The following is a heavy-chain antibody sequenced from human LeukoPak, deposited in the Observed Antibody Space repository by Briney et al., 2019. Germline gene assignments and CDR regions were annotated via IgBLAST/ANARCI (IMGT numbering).Heavy chain of an antibody. CDR1: GFTVSSKY. V-gene: IGHV3-53*01. D-gene: IGHD6-25*01. CDR2: INSGGST. CDR3: ASRSVSSRSGDFDY. Sequence: GGFLRLSCAASGFTVSSKYMSWVRQAPGKGLEWVSVINSGGSTYYADSVKGRFTISRDTSKNTLYLQMNSLRAEDTAVYYCASRSVSSRSGDFDYWGQGTLVTVSS. J-gene: IGHJ4*02.